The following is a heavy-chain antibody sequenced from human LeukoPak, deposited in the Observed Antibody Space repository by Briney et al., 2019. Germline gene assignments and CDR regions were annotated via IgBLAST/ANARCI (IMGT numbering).Heavy chain of an antibody. CDR3: ARDSYCSGGSCYYFDY. D-gene: IGHD2-15*01. J-gene: IGHJ4*02. Sequence: GGSLRLSCAASGFTFSSYSMNWVRQAPGKGLEWVSYISSSSSTIYYADSVKGRFTISRDNAKNSLYLQMNSLRAEDTAVYYCARDSYCSGGSCYYFDYWGQGTLVTVSS. CDR2: ISSSSSTI. CDR1: GFTFSSYS. V-gene: IGHV3-48*04.